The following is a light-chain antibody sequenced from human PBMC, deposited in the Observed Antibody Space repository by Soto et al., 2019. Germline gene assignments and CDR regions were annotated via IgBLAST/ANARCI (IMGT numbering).Light chain of an antibody. V-gene: IGKV3-20*01. CDR1: QSVSSNY. CDR3: QQYSTSPT. J-gene: IGKJ5*01. Sequence: EIVLTQSPGTLSLSPGERATLSCRASQSVSSNYLAWYQQKPGQAPRLLIYGASSRATGIPDRFSGSGSGTDFTLTISRLEPEDFAVYYCQQYSTSPTFGEGTRLEIK. CDR2: GAS.